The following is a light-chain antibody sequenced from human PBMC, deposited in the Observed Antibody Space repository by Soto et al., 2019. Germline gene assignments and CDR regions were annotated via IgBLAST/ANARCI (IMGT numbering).Light chain of an antibody. CDR2: ATS. CDR1: Y. CDR3: QQRSSWPFT. J-gene: IGKJ3*01. V-gene: IGKV3-11*01. Sequence: YLAWYQQKPGQAPRLLIYATSNRATGIPARFSGSGSGTDFTLTISSLEPEDFAVYYCQQRSSWPFTFGPGTMVDIK.